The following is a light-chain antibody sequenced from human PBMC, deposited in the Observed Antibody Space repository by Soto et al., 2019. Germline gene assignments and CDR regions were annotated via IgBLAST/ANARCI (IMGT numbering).Light chain of an antibody. CDR2: GAS. Sequence: DIQLTQSPSFLSASVGDRVTITCRASQGISSYLAWYQQKPGKAPKLLINGASTLQSGVPSRFSGSGSGTEFTLKMNSLQPEDIGTYYCQQLNSYWYTFGQGTKLEI. CDR3: QQLNSYWYT. V-gene: IGKV1-9*01. J-gene: IGKJ2*01. CDR1: QGISSY.